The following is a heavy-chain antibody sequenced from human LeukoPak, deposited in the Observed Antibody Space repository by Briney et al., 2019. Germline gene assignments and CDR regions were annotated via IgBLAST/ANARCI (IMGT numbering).Heavy chain of an antibody. CDR1: GYKFTYNW. J-gene: IGHJ4*02. D-gene: IGHD1-7*01. CDR3: ARAYNWNYGILYYFDY. V-gene: IGHV1-46*01. CDR2: INPSGGST. Sequence: ASVKVSCKPFGYKFTYNWIHWVRQAPGQGLEWMGIINPSGGSTSYAQKFQDTVTMTRDMSTSTVYMELSSLRSEDTAVYYCARAYNWNYGILYYFDYWGQGTLVTVSS.